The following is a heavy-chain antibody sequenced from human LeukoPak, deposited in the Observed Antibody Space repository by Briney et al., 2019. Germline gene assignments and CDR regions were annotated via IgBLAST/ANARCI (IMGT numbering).Heavy chain of an antibody. Sequence: SETLSLTCTVSGGSISSHYWSWIRQPPGKGLEWIGYIYYSGSTNYNPSLKSRVTISVDTSKNQFSLKLSSVTAADTAVYCCARAPSITNWFDPWGQGTLVTVSS. D-gene: IGHD3-3*02. V-gene: IGHV4-59*11. CDR3: ARAPSITNWFDP. CDR1: GGSISSHY. J-gene: IGHJ5*02. CDR2: IYYSGST.